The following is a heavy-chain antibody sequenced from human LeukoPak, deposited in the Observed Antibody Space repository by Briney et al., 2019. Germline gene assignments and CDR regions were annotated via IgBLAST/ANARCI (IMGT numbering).Heavy chain of an antibody. CDR2: IYYSGST. D-gene: IGHD5-12*01. CDR3: ARDSGYDPRGFDP. V-gene: IGHV4-31*03. CDR1: GGSISSGGYY. J-gene: IGHJ5*02. Sequence: PSETLSLTCTVSGGSISSGGYYWSWIRQHPGKGLEWTGYIYYSGSTYYNPSLKSRVTISVDTSKNQFSLKLSSVTAADTAVYYCARDSGYDPRGFDPWGQGTLVTVSS.